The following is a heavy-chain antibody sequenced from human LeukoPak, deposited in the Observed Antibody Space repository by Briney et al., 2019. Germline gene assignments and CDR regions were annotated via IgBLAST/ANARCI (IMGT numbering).Heavy chain of an antibody. CDR2: VIPIFGTA. V-gene: IGHV1-69*01. CDR1: GCTFSSYA. CDR3: ARSKSGHGFDY. J-gene: IGHJ4*02. Sequence: SVTVSCKASGCTFSSYAISWLRQAPAQGLEWMGGVIPIFGTANYAQKFQGRVTITADESTSTAYMELSSLRSEDTVVYYCARSKSGHGFDYWGEGTLVTVSS.